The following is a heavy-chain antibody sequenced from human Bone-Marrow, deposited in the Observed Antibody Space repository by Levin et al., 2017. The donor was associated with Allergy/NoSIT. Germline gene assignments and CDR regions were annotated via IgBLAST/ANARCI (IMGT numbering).Heavy chain of an antibody. CDR1: GFTFSSYS. V-gene: IGHV3-21*01. CDR2: ISSSSSYI. D-gene: IGHD5-24*01. CDR3: ARGGDGYNSVQPSFDY. Sequence: GESLKISCAASGFTFSSYSMNWVRQAPGKGLEWVSSISSSSSYIYYADSVKGRFTISRDNAKNSLYLQMNSLRAEDTAVYYCARGGDGYNSVQPSFDYWGQGTLVTVSS. J-gene: IGHJ4*02.